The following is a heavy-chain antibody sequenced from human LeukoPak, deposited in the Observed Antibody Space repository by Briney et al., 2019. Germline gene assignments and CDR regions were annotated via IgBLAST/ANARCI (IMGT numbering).Heavy chain of an antibody. D-gene: IGHD3-22*01. CDR1: GGTFSSYA. J-gene: IGHJ4*02. CDR3: ARGVDYYDSSGYLDY. Sequence: RASVKVSYTASGGTFSSYAISWVRQAPGQGLEWMGGIIPIFGTANYAQKFQGRVTITTDESTSTAYMELSSLRSEDTAVYYCARGVDYYDSSGYLDYWGQGTLVTVSS. CDR2: IIPIFGTA. V-gene: IGHV1-69*05.